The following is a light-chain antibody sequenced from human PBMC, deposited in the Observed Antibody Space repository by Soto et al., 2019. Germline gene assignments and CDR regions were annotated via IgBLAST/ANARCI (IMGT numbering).Light chain of an antibody. CDR2: DAS. J-gene: IGKJ4*01. CDR1: QDISKY. Sequence: DIQMTQSPSSLSASVGDRVTITCQASQDISKYLNWYQQRPGKAPNLLIYDASSLEAGVPSRFTGSGSETDFTFTISSLQPEDIASYYCQQYDNPPVTVGGGTKVEIK. CDR3: QQYDNPPVT. V-gene: IGKV1-33*01.